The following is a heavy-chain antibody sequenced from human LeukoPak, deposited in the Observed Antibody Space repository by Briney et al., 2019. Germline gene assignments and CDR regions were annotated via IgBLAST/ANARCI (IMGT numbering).Heavy chain of an antibody. Sequence: ASVKVSCKASGYTFTGYYMHWVRQAPGQGLEWMGRINPDSGGTNYAQKFQGRVTMTRDTSISTAYMELSRLRSDDTAVYYCARDGGYSYGNDYWGQGTLVTVSS. CDR2: INPDSGGT. CDR1: GYTFTGYY. CDR3: ARDGGYSYGNDY. D-gene: IGHD5-18*01. V-gene: IGHV1-2*06. J-gene: IGHJ4*02.